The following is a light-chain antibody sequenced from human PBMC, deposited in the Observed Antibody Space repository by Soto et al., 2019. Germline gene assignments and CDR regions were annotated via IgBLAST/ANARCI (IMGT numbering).Light chain of an antibody. J-gene: IGKJ4*01. CDR1: RSIKSK. CDR3: QQYNEWPPLT. V-gene: IGKV3-15*01. Sequence: EIVMTQSPATLSVSPGEVATLSCRASRSIKSKWSWYQQKPDQSPKLLIYVASIRATGIPARFSGSGSGTEFTLTISSLQSEDFSVYYCQQYNEWPPLTFGGGTKVDI. CDR2: VAS.